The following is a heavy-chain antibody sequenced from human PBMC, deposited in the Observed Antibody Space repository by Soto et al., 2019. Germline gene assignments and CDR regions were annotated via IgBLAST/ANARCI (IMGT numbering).Heavy chain of an antibody. CDR1: GFTFRSYA. J-gene: IGHJ4*02. CDR3: ARETQAFDY. CDR2: ISYDGRNT. V-gene: IGHV3-30-3*01. Sequence: QVQLVESGGGVVQPGRSLRLSCAASGFTFRSYAMHWVRQAPGTGLEWVAVISYDGRNTYYADSVKGRFTISRDNSRNTVYLQMNSLRAEDTAVYHCARETQAFDYWGQGTLVTVSS.